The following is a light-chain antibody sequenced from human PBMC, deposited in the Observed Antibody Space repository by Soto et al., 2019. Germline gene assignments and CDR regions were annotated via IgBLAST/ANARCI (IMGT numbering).Light chain of an antibody. CDR1: SRDIGSYNL. Sequence: QSALTQPASVSGSPGQSITISCSGTSRDIGSYNLVSWYQQHPGQAPKLMIYEGSKRPSGVSARFSGSKSGNTASLTISGLQAADEADYYCCSYATIRTYLFGTGTKVP. V-gene: IGLV2-23*01. J-gene: IGLJ1*01. CDR3: CSYATIRTYL. CDR2: EGS.